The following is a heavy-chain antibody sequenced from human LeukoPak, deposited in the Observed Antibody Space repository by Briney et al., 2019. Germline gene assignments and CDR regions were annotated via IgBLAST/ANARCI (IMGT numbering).Heavy chain of an antibody. J-gene: IGHJ6*02. V-gene: IGHV3-11*01. CDR1: GFTFSDYY. CDR3: ARKMAGSYYDFWSGYPDYYYYYGMDV. Sequence: GGSLRLSCAASGFTFSDYYMSWIRQAPGKGLEWVSYISSSGSTIYYADSVKGRFTISRDNAKNSLYLQMNSLRAEDTAVYYCARKMAGSYYDFWSGYPDYYYYYGMDVWGQGTTVTVSS. CDR2: ISSSGSTI. D-gene: IGHD3-3*01.